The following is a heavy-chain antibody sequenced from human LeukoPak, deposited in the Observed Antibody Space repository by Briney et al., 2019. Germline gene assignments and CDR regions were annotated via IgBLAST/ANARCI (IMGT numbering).Heavy chain of an antibody. D-gene: IGHD3-22*01. CDR3: ARDLPWYYDSSGYGGFDY. CDR1: GFTFSSYS. V-gene: IGHV3-21*01. CDR2: ISSSSSYI. J-gene: IGHJ4*02. Sequence: GGSLRLSCAASGFTFSSYSMNWVRQAPGKGLEWVSSISSSSSYIYYADSAKGRFTISRDNAKNSLYLQMNSLRAEDTAVYYCARDLPWYYDSSGYGGFDYWGQGTLVTVSS.